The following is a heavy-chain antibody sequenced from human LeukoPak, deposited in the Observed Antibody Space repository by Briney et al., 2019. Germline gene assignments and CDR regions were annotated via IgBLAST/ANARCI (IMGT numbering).Heavy chain of an antibody. CDR2: IYNSANT. CDR3: ARGHYDSSGYYRFDP. CDR1: GGSISSGGYY. Sequence: SQTLSLTCTVSGGSISSGGYYWTYIRQHPGKGLEWIGYIYNSANTYYNPSLKSRVTISIDTSQNQLSLKLSSVTAADSAVYYCARGHYDSSGYYRFDPWGQGTLVTVSS. J-gene: IGHJ5*02. D-gene: IGHD3-22*01. V-gene: IGHV4-31*03.